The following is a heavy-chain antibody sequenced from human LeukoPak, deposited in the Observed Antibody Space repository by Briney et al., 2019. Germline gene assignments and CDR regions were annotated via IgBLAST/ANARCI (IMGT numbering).Heavy chain of an antibody. CDR3: ARVGWELLVWAFDI. CDR1: GGSISSYY. D-gene: IGHD1-26*01. J-gene: IGHJ3*02. CDR2: IYISGST. V-gene: IGHV4-4*07. Sequence: SETLSLTCTVSGGSISSYYWSWIRQPAGKGLEWIGRIYISGSTNYNPSLKSRVTMSVDTSKNQFSLKLSSVTAADTAVYYCARVGWELLVWAFDIWGQGTMVTVSS.